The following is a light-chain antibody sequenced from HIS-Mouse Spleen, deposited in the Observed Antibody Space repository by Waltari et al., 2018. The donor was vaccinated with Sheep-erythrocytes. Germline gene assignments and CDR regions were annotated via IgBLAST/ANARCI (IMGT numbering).Light chain of an antibody. CDR1: KLGDKY. V-gene: IGLV3-1*01. J-gene: IGLJ2*01. CDR3: QAWDSSTDV. CDR2: QDS. Sequence: SYELTQPPSVSVSPGQTASITCSGDKLGDKYACWYQQKPGQSPVLVIYQDSKRPSGVTERFYGSNSGNTATLTISGTQAMDEADYYCQAWDSSTDVFGGGTKLTVL.